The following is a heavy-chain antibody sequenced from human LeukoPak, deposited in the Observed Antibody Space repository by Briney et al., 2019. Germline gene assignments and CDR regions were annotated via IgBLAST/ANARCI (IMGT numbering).Heavy chain of an antibody. Sequence: GGSLRLSCAVSGITLSNYGMSWVRQAPGRGLEWVAGLSGSGGGTTYADSVKGRFTISRDNPKTTLYLQMNSLRVEDTAIYFCAKRGVVIRVILVGFHKEAHYFDSWGRGAQVTVSS. J-gene: IGHJ4*02. D-gene: IGHD3-22*01. CDR1: GITLSNYG. CDR3: AKRGVVIRVILVGFHKEAHYFDS. CDR2: LSGSGGGT. V-gene: IGHV3-23*01.